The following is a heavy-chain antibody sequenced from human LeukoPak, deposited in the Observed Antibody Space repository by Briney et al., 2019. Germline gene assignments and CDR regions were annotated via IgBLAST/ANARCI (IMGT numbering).Heavy chain of an antibody. D-gene: IGHD4-23*01. CDR3: ARGAVVIRYYYYGMDV. Sequence: ASVKVSCKASGYTFTSYYMHWVRQATGQGLEWMGWMNPNSGNTGYAQKFQGRVTMTRNTSISTAYTELSSLRSEDTAVYYCARGAVVIRYYYYGMDVWGQGTTVTVSS. CDR2: MNPNSGNT. CDR1: GYTFTSYY. V-gene: IGHV1-8*02. J-gene: IGHJ6*02.